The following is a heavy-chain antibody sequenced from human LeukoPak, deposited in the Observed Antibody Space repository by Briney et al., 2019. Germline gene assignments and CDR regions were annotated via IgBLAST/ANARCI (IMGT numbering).Heavy chain of an antibody. V-gene: IGHV3-23*01. CDR2: ISGSGTTT. Sequence: PGGSLRLSCAASGFTFSSYSMNWVRQAPGKGLEWVSTISGSGTTTYYVDSVKGRFTVSRDNSKNTLYLQMSSLRAGDTAVYYCAKAGHYGSGSYYSDYWGRGTLVTVSP. J-gene: IGHJ4*02. D-gene: IGHD3-10*01. CDR3: AKAGHYGSGSYYSDY. CDR1: GFTFSSYS.